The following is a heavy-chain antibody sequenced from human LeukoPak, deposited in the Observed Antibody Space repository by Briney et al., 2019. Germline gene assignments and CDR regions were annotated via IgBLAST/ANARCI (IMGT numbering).Heavy chain of an antibody. D-gene: IGHD2-15*01. Sequence: PGRSLRLSCAASGFTFSSYGMHWARQAPGRGLEWVAVIWYDGSNKYYADSVKGRFTISRDNSKNTLYLQMNSLRAEDTAVYYCAKAPNPLSGGPYYMDVWGKGTMVTVSS. V-gene: IGHV3-33*06. J-gene: IGHJ6*03. CDR3: AKAPNPLSGGPYYMDV. CDR2: IWYDGSNK. CDR1: GFTFSSYG.